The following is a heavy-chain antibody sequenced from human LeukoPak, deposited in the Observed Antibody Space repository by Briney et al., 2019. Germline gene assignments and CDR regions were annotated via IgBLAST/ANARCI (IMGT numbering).Heavy chain of an antibody. CDR1: GGSISSSNW. V-gene: IGHV4-4*02. Sequence: SETLSLTCAVSGGSISSSNWWSWVRQPPGKGLEWIGEIYHSGSTNYNPSLKSRVTISVDKSKNQFSLKLSSVTAADTAVYYCARFGSGSYRQFDYWGQGTLVTVSS. CDR2: IYHSGST. J-gene: IGHJ4*02. CDR3: ARFGSGSYRQFDY. D-gene: IGHD3-10*01.